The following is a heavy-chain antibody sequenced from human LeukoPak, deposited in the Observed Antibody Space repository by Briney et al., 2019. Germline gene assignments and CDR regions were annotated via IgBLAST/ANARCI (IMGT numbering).Heavy chain of an antibody. Sequence: KPSETLSLTCTVSGGSISSSSYYWGWIRQPPGKGLEWIGSIYYSGSTYYNPSLKSRVTISVDTSKNQFSLKLSSVTAADTAVYYCARDLVAVAGSFDYWGQGTLVTVSS. D-gene: IGHD6-19*01. CDR3: ARDLVAVAGSFDY. J-gene: IGHJ4*02. CDR1: GGSISSSSYY. CDR2: IYYSGST. V-gene: IGHV4-39*07.